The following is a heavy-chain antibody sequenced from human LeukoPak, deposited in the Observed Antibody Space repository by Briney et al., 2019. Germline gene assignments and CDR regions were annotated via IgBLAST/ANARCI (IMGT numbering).Heavy chain of an antibody. CDR3: ARDRGAQAAFDY. V-gene: IGHV4-59*12. CDR2: IYYSGSI. D-gene: IGHD1-26*01. J-gene: IGHJ4*02. CDR1: GDSMSSYY. Sequence: SETLSLTCTVSGDSMSSYYWSWVRQPPGKGLEWIGYIYYSGSINYNPSLKSRVAISLDTSKNQFSLNLSSVTAADTAVYYCARDRGAQAAFDYWGQGTLVTVSS.